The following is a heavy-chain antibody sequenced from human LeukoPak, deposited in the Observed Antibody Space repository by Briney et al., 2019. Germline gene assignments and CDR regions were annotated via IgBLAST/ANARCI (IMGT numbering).Heavy chain of an antibody. Sequence: PGGSLRLSCAASGFTFSSYSMNWVRQAPGKGLEWVSSISSSSSYIYYADSVKGRFTISRDNAKNSLYLQMNSLRAEDTAVYYYARDHLPAYYDILTGTSNWFDPWGQGTLVTVSS. CDR1: GFTFSSYS. D-gene: IGHD3-9*01. CDR3: ARDHLPAYYDILTGTSNWFDP. V-gene: IGHV3-21*01. CDR2: ISSSSSYI. J-gene: IGHJ5*02.